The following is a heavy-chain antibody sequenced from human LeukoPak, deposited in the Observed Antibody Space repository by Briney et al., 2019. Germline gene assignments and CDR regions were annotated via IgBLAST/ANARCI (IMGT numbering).Heavy chain of an antibody. D-gene: IGHD1-26*01. V-gene: IGHV3-33*01. Sequence: PGGSLRLSCAASGFTFSSYGMHWVRQAPGKGLEWVAVIWYAGSNKYYADSVKGRFTISRDNSKNTLYLQMNSLRAEDTAVYYCAIALSGSHFVYWGQGTLVTVSS. CDR1: GFTFSSYG. CDR2: IWYAGSNK. J-gene: IGHJ4*02. CDR3: AIALSGSHFVY.